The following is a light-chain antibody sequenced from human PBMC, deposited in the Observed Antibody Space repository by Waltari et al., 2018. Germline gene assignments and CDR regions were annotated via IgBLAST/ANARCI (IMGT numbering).Light chain of an antibody. V-gene: IGKV3-11*01. J-gene: IGKJ4*01. CDR1: QSVANY. Sequence: DIVLTPSPATLSLSPWERATLSCRASQSVANYLAWYQQKPGQAPRLLIYDVSNRATDIPARFSGSGFATDFTLTISDLKPEDIAVYYCQQRNKWPVTFGGGTKVEIK. CDR3: QQRNKWPVT. CDR2: DVS.